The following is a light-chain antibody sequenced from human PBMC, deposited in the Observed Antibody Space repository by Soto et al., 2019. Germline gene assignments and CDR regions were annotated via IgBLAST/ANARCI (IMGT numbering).Light chain of an antibody. CDR1: QSVSSDY. Sequence: EVVLTQSPGTLSLSPGERATLSCRASQSVSSDYLAWYQQRPGQAPRLLIYGASTRAAGIPDRFSGSGSGTDFTLTISRLEPEDFAVFYCQQYSTSAMFTLCPGTTVDIK. J-gene: IGKJ3*01. CDR2: GAS. CDR3: QQYSTSAMFT. V-gene: IGKV3-20*01.